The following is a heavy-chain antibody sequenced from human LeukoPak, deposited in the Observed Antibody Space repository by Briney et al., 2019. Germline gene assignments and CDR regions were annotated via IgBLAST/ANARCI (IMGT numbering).Heavy chain of an antibody. CDR2: IYYSGST. J-gene: IGHJ5*02. V-gene: IGHV4-61*01. Sequence: TSETLSLTCTVSGGSISSGSYYWSWIRQPPGKGLEWIGYIYYSGSTNYNPSLKSRVTISVDTSKNQFSLKLSSVTAADTAVYYCARSDPGSTYDFWSGYYLFDPWGQGTLVTVSS. D-gene: IGHD3-3*01. CDR1: GGSISSGSYY. CDR3: ARSDPGSTYDFWSGYYLFDP.